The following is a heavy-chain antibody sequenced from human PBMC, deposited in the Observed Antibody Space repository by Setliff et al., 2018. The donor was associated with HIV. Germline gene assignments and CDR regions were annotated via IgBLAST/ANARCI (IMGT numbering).Heavy chain of an antibody. CDR3: ARDYLYYNMYNGSPVYGMDV. Sequence: GSLRLSCAASGFTFRNYKFNWVRQAPGRGLEWVSSISIGSGGAIDYADSVQGRFTISRDHSKNSLYLQMNSLRVEDTAVYYCARDYLYYNMYNGSPVYGMDVWGQGTTVTVSS. CDR2: ISIGSGGAI. J-gene: IGHJ6*02. CDR1: GFTFRNYK. V-gene: IGHV3-48*03. D-gene: IGHD3-10*01.